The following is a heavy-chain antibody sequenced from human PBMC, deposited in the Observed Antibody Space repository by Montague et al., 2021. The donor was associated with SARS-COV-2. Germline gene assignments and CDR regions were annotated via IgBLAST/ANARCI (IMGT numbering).Heavy chain of an antibody. V-gene: IGHV4-39*01. CDR1: GGSISSSCYY. D-gene: IGHD3-22*01. CDR3: ARHYYDSSGYYSPWYFDL. CDR2: IYYSGST. Sequence: SETLSLTCTVSGGSISSSCYYWGWIRQPPGKGLEWIGSIYYSGSTYYNPSLKSRVTISVATSEYQFSLKLSSVTAAGTAVYYCARHYYDSSGYYSPWYFDLWGRGTLVTVSS. J-gene: IGHJ2*01.